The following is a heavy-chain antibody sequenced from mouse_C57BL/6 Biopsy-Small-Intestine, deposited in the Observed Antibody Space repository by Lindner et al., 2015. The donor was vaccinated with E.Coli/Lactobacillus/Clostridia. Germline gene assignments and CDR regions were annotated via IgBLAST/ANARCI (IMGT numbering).Heavy chain of an antibody. V-gene: IGHV1-37*01. CDR1: GYSFTDYF. CDR2: MNPYNGDT. CDR3: ARSFDHGSSYKAWFAY. J-gene: IGHJ3*01. Sequence: VQLQESGPELVKPGASVKISCKASGYSFTDYFMNWVKQSHGKSLEWIGRMNPYNGDTFYNQKFKGKATLTVDKSSNTAYMELKSLTSEDSAVYYCARSFDHGSSYKAWFAYWGQGTLVTVSA. D-gene: IGHD1-1*01.